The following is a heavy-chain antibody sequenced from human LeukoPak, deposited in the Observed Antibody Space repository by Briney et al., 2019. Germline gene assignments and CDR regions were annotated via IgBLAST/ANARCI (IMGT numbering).Heavy chain of an antibody. V-gene: IGHV3-30-3*01. CDR2: ISYDGSNK. Sequence: PGGSLRLSCAASGFTFSSYAMHWVRQAPGKGLEWVAVISYDGSNKYYADSVKGRFTISRDNSKNTLYLQMNSLRAEDTAVYYCARDLMGTTIYFDYWGQGTLVTVSS. D-gene: IGHD4-17*01. CDR1: GFTFSSYA. CDR3: ARDLMGTTIYFDY. J-gene: IGHJ4*02.